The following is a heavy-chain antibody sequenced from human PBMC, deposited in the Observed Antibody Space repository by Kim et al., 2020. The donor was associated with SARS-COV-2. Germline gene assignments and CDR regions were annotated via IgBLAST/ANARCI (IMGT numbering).Heavy chain of an antibody. V-gene: IGHV4-39*07. D-gene: IGHD3-10*01. J-gene: IGHJ5*02. Sequence: KSRVTISVDTSKNQFSLKLSSVTAADTAVYYCARDFAMVRGVIIDWFDPWGQGTLVTVSS. CDR3: ARDFAMVRGVIIDWFDP.